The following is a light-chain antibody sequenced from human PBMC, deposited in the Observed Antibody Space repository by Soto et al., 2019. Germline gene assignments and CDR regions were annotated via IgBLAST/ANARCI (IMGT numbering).Light chain of an antibody. Sequence: DIQMTQSPSSLSASVGDRVNFTCRASHSINTYLNWYQHEPGKAPKLLIHTASALQSGVPSRFSGSGSGTEFTLTISSLQPEDFATFYCHQSFSTPYTFGQGTKLDIK. V-gene: IGKV1-39*01. CDR2: TAS. J-gene: IGKJ2*01. CDR3: HQSFSTPYT. CDR1: HSINTY.